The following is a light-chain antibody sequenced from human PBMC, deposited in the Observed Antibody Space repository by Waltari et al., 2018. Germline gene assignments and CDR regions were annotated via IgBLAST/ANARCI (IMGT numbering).Light chain of an antibody. J-gene: IGKJ5*01. CDR2: DAS. CDR3: QQRSNWPPIT. V-gene: IGKV3-11*01. CDR1: QSVSSS. Sequence: EIVLTQSPATLSLCPGERATLSCRASQSVSSSLAWYQQKPGQAPRLLIYDASNRATGIPARFSGSGSGTDFTLTISSLEPEDFAVYYCQQRSNWPPITFGQGTRLEIK.